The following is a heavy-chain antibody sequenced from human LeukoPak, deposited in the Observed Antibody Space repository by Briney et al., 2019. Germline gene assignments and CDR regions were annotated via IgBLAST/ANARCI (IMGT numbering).Heavy chain of an antibody. Sequence: ASVKVSCKASGYTFTSYDINWVRQATGQGLEWMGWISAYNGNTNYAQKLQGRVTMTTDTSTSTAYMELRSLRSDDTAVYYCARVAPLRFLEWLPDYYYYYGMDVWGQGTTVTVSS. J-gene: IGHJ6*02. CDR3: ARVAPLRFLEWLPDYYYYYGMDV. D-gene: IGHD3-3*01. CDR2: ISAYNGNT. V-gene: IGHV1-18*01. CDR1: GYTFTSYD.